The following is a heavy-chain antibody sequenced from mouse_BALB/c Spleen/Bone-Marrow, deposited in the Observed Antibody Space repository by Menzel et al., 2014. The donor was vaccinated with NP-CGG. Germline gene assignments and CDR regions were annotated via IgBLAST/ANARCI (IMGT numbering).Heavy chain of an antibody. CDR2: IDPANGNT. V-gene: IGHV14-3*02. CDR3: ARGGSSYGWYFDV. J-gene: IGHJ1*01. CDR1: GFNIKDTY. Sequence: VQLQQSGAELVKPGASVKLSCIASGFNIKDTYMHWVKQRPEQGLEWIGRIDPANGNTKYDPKFQGKATITADTSSNTAYLQLSSLTSEDTAVYYCARGGSSYGWYFDVWGAGTTVTVSS. D-gene: IGHD1-1*01.